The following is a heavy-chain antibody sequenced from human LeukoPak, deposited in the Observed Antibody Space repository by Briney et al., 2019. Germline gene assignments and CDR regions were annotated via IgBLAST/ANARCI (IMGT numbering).Heavy chain of an antibody. D-gene: IGHD3-9*01. V-gene: IGHV4-39*01. J-gene: IGHJ3*02. CDR3: ARLDKRVHNTFDI. Sequence: SETLSLTCTVTSDSISSSTSYWGWIRQPPGKGLEYIGSIFYSGATYYNPSLKSRVTLSVDMSKNQFSLKLSSVTAADTAVYYCARLDKRVHNTFDIWGQGTMVTVSS. CDR2: IFYSGAT. CDR1: SDSISSSTSY.